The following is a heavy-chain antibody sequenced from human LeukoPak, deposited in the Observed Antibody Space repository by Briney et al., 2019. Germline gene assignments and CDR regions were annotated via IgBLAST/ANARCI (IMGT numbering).Heavy chain of an antibody. CDR1: GGTFSSYA. V-gene: IGHV1-69*05. CDR2: IIPIFGTA. CDR3: ASERSRVYCSSTSCYRGAFDI. J-gene: IGHJ3*02. Sequence: ASVKVSCKASGGTFSSYAISWVRQAPGQGLEWMGGIIPIFGTANYAQKFQGRVTITTDESTSTAYMELSSLRSEDTAVYYCASERSRVYCSSTSCYRGAFDIWGQGTMVTVSS. D-gene: IGHD2-2*02.